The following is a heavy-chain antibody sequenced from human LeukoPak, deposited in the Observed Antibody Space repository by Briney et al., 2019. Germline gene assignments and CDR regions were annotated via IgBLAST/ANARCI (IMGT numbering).Heavy chain of an antibody. D-gene: IGHD6-13*01. V-gene: IGHV3-21*01. J-gene: IGHJ6*03. CDR3: ASGGIAAAGTETYYYYYMDV. CDR2: ISSSSSYI. CDR1: GFTFSSYS. Sequence: GGSQRLSCAASGFTFSSYSMNWVRQAPGKGLEWVSSISSSSSYIYYVDSVKGRFTVSRDNAKNSLYLQMNSLRAEDTAVYYCASGGIAAAGTETYYYYYMDVWGKGTTVTVSS.